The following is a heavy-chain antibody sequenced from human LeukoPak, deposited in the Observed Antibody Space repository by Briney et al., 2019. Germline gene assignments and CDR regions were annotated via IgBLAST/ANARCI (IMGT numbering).Heavy chain of an antibody. J-gene: IGHJ5*02. CDR1: GFTFSSYS. CDR3: ARDVSGSFRPPFDP. Sequence: GGSLRLSCAASGFTFSSYSMNWVRQAPGEGLEWVSSISSSSSYIYYADSVKGRFTISRDNAKNSLYLQMNSLRAEDTAVYYCARDVSGSFRPPFDPWGQGTLVTVSS. D-gene: IGHD1-26*01. CDR2: ISSSSSYI. V-gene: IGHV3-21*01.